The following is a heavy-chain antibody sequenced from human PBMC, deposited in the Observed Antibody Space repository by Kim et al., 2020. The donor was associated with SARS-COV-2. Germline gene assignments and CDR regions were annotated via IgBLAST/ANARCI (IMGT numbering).Heavy chain of an antibody. J-gene: IGHJ6*02. D-gene: IGHD6-13*01. V-gene: IGHV1-24*01. CDR3: ATGIAASGYDYYYGMDV. Sequence: ASVKVSCKVSGYTLTELSMHWVRQAPGKGLEWMGGFDPEDGETIYAQKFQGRVTMTEDTSTDTAYMELSSLRSEDTAVYYCATGIAASGYDYYYGMDVLGQGTPVTVSS. CDR1: GYTLTELS. CDR2: FDPEDGET.